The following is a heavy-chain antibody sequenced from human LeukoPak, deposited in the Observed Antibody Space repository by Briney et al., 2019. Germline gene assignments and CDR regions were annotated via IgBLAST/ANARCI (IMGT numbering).Heavy chain of an antibody. J-gene: IGHJ5*02. D-gene: IGHD3-10*01. CDR2: MNSNTGNT. Sequence: ASVKVSCKASGYTFINHDINWVRQATGQGLEWMGWMNSNTGNTGYAQKFQGRVTLTRDTSTSTAYMELSSLRSEDTAVYYCARGSGSNRQDWFDPWGQGTLVTVSS. CDR3: ARGSGSNRQDWFDP. CDR1: GYTFINHD. V-gene: IGHV1-8*02.